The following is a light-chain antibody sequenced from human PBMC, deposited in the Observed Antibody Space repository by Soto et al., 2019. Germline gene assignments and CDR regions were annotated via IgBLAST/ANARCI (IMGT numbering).Light chain of an antibody. CDR1: SSNIGSYA. V-gene: IGLV1-44*01. J-gene: IGLJ3*02. CDR3: AGWDDSLNGWV. CDR2: TNS. Sequence: QSALTQPPSASGTPGQRVTISCYGSSSNIGSYAINWYQHLPGTAPKVVIFTNSNRPSGVPDRFSGSKSGTSASLAISGLQSEDEADYYCAGWDDSLNGWVFGGGTKLTVL.